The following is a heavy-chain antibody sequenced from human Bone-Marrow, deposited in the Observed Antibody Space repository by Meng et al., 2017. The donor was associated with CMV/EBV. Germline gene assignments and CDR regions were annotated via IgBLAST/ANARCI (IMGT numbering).Heavy chain of an antibody. D-gene: IGHD2-15*01. J-gene: IGHJ6*02. CDR1: GGTFSSYA. V-gene: IGHV1-69*10. Sequence: KISCKASGGTFSSYAISWVRQAPGQGLEWMGGIIPILGIANYAQKFQGRVTITADKSTSTAYMELSSLRSEDMAVYYCARELGVVAALYGMDVWGQGTTVTVSS. CDR2: IIPILGIA. CDR3: ARELGVVAALYGMDV.